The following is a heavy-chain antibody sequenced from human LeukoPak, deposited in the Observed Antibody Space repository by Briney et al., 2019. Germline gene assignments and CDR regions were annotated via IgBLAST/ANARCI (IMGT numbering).Heavy chain of an antibody. CDR1: GFTFSSYG. CDR3: AKDLEPQLVGAADY. Sequence: GGSLRLSCAASGFTFSSYGMHWARQAPGKGLEWVAVISYDGSNKYYADSVKGRFTISRDNSKNTLYLQMNSLRAEDTAVYYCAKDLEPQLVGAADYWGQGTLVTVSS. V-gene: IGHV3-30*18. J-gene: IGHJ4*02. CDR2: ISYDGSNK. D-gene: IGHD1-26*01.